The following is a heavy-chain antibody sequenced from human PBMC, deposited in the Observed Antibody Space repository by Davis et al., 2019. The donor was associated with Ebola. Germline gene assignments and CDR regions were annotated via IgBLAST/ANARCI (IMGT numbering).Heavy chain of an antibody. CDR2: SYYSGST. CDR3: ASLRGTTVTTH. J-gene: IGHJ4*02. CDR1: GGSISSSSYY. D-gene: IGHD4-17*01. Sequence: MPSETLSLTCTVSGGSISSSSYYWGWIRQPPGKGLEWIGSSYYSGSTYYNPSLKSRVTISVDTSKNQFSLKLSSVTAADTAVYYCASLRGTTVTTHWGQGTLVTVSS. V-gene: IGHV4-39*01.